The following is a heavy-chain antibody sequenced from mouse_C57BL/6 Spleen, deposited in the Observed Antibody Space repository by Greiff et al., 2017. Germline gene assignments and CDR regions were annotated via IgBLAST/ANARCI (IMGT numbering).Heavy chain of an antibody. CDR3: ASPTGYAMDY. Sequence: EVQRVESGGGLVKPGGSLKLSCAASGFTFSDYGMHWVRQAPEKGLEWVAYISSGSSTIYYADTVKGRFTITRDNAKHTLFLQMTSLRSEDTAMYYCASPTGYAMDYWGQGTSVTVSS. CDR2: ISSGSSTI. J-gene: IGHJ4*01. V-gene: IGHV5-17*01. D-gene: IGHD1-1*01. CDR1: GFTFSDYG.